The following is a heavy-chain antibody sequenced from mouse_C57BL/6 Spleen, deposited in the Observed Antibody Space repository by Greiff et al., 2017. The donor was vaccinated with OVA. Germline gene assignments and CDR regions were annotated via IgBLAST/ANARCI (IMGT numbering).Heavy chain of an antibody. CDR1: GYTFTDYE. Sequence: VQLQESGAELVRPGASVTLSCKASGYTFTDYEMHWVKQTPVHGLEWIGAIDPETGGTAYNQKFKGKAILTADKSSSTAYMELRSLTSEDSAVYYCTRSGWVYFDYWGQGTTLTVSS. V-gene: IGHV1-15*01. D-gene: IGHD1-1*02. CDR3: TRSGWVYFDY. J-gene: IGHJ2*01. CDR2: IDPETGGT.